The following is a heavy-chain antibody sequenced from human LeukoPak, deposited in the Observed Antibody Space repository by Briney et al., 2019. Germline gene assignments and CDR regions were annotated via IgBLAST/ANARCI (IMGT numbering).Heavy chain of an antibody. CDR1: GGSISSSSYY. CDR2: IYYSGST. V-gene: IGHV4-39*07. D-gene: IGHD3-22*01. J-gene: IGHJ3*02. Sequence: SETLSLTCTVSGGSISSSSYYWGWIRQPPGKGLEWIGSIYYSGSTYYNPSLKSRVTISVDTSKNQFSLKLSSVTAADTAVYYCAREYYYDSSGYYYGQWPDAFDIWGQGTMVTVSS. CDR3: AREYYYDSSGYYYGQWPDAFDI.